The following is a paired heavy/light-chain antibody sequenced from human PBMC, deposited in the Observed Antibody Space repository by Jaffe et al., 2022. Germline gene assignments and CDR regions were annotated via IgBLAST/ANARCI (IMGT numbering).Light chain of an antibody. CDR3: FLSYSDTRV. J-gene: IGLJ3*02. Sequence: QAVVTQEPSLTVSPGGTVTLTCGSSTGTVTNGHSPYWFQQKPGQVPRTLIYDTINRHSWTPARFSGSLLGGKAALTLSGAQPEDEADYYCFLSYSDTRVFGGGTRLTVL. CDR1: TGTVTNGHS. CDR2: DTI. V-gene: IGLV7-46*01.
Heavy chain of an antibody. CDR3: TTGDY. J-gene: IGHJ4*02. CDR1: GLNFNIAW. CDR2: VKSQTAGGTT. V-gene: IGHV3-15*01. Sequence: EVQLVESGGDLVKPGGSLRLSCAASGLNFNIAWMTWVRQAPGKGLEWVGRVKSQTAGGTTHYAESVKGRFTISRDDSKTTLFLQMNSLKTEDTGVYYCTTGDYWGQGTLVTVSS.